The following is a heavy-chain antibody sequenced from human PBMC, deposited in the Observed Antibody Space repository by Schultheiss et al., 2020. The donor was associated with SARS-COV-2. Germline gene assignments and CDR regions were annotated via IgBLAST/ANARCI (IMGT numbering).Heavy chain of an antibody. J-gene: IGHJ5*02. V-gene: IGHV4-61*01. D-gene: IGHD3-3*01. CDR2: IYYSGST. CDR1: GGSVSSGSYY. CDR3: AREFWSITIFGVVSRHPFDP. Sequence: GSLRLSCTVSGGSVSSGSYYWSWIRQPPGKGLEWIGYIYYSGSTNYNPSLKSRVTISVDTSKNQFSLKLSSVTAADTAVYYCAREFWSITIFGVVSRHPFDPWGQGTLVTVSS.